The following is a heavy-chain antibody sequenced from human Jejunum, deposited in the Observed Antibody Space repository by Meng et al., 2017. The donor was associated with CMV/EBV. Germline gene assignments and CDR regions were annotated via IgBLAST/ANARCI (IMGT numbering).Heavy chain of an antibody. D-gene: IGHD3-10*01. CDR2: MHSGGDT. Sequence: VEAGGGSVQPGGSLRRACAVSGFSVSDSYMNWVRQAPEKGLEWVSVMHSGGDTYYAESVKGRFTISRDDSKNTIYLQMNNLKTEDTALYYCARGEGVPPGEWGQGTLVTVSS. CDR1: GFSVSDSY. J-gene: IGHJ4*02. V-gene: IGHV3-66*01. CDR3: ARGEGVPPGE.